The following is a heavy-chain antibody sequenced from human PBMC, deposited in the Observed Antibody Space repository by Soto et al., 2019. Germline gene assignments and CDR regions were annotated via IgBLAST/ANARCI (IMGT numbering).Heavy chain of an antibody. J-gene: IGHJ3*02. V-gene: IGHV3-7*05. CDR2: VKQDGSQR. CDR3: VRNEM. Sequence: PGGSLRLSCAASGFTFSRFWMSWVRQAPGKGLEWVANVKQDGSQRYYVDAVKGRFTISRDNAKNSLYLQMNSLRVEDTAVYYCVRNEMWGQGTMVTVSS. CDR1: GFTFSRFW.